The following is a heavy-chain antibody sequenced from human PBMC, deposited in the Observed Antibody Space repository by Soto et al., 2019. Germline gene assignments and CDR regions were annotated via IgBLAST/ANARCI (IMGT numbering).Heavy chain of an antibody. CDR2: IYYSGST. CDR1: GGSISSSSYY. D-gene: IGHD2-2*01. CDR3: ARKGGYCSSTSCHLFDY. V-gene: IGHV4-39*01. Sequence: TSETLSLTCTVSGGSISSSSYYWGWIRQPPGKGLEWIGSIYYSGSTYYNPSLKSRVTISVDTSKNQFSLKLSSVTAADTAVYYCARKGGYCSSTSCHLFDYWGQGTLVTVSS. J-gene: IGHJ4*02.